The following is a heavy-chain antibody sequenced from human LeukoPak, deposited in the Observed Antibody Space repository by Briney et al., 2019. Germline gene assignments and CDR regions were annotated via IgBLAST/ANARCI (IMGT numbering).Heavy chain of an antibody. CDR1: GYSFTSYW. V-gene: IGHV5-51*01. J-gene: IGHJ4*02. Sequence: GESLKISCKGSGYSFTSYWIGWVRQMPGKGLEWMGIIYPGGSDTRYSPSFQGQVTISADKSISTAYLQWSSLKASDTAMYYCARLRFWSGYPYYFDYWGQGTLVTVSS. CDR2: IYPGGSDT. CDR3: ARLRFWSGYPYYFDY. D-gene: IGHD3-3*01.